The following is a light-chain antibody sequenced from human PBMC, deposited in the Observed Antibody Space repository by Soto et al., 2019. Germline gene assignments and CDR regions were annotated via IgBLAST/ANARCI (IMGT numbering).Light chain of an antibody. CDR2: EVS. Sequence: QSVLTQPPSASGTPGQRVTISCTGTSSDVGGYNYVSWYQQHPGKAPKLMIYEVSNRPSGVSNRFSGSKSGNTASLTISGLQAEDEADYYCSSYTSSSTWVFGTGTKVTVL. CDR3: SSYTSSSTWV. J-gene: IGLJ1*01. V-gene: IGLV2-14*01. CDR1: SSDVGGYNY.